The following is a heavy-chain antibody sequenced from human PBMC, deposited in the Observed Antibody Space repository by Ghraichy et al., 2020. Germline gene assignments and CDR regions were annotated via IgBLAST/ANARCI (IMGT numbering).Heavy chain of an antibody. J-gene: IGHJ5*02. Sequence: SETLSLTCTVSGGSISSYYWSWIRQPPGKGLEWIGYIYYSGSTNYNPSLKSRVTISVDTSKNQFSLKLSSVTAADTAVYYCARVEYYYGSGTLNWFDPWGQGTLVTVSS. CDR3: ARVEYYYGSGTLNWFDP. V-gene: IGHV4-59*01. CDR2: IYYSGST. CDR1: GGSISSYY. D-gene: IGHD3-10*01.